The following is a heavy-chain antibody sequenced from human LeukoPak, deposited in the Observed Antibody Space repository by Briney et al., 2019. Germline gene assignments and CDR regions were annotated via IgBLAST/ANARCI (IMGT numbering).Heavy chain of an antibody. Sequence: PSETLSLTCDVSGYSISNGNYWVWIRQPPGKGLERIGSLYHSDTTYYNPSLKSRVTMSVDTSKNQFSLKLSFLTAADTAVYYCARQHDSYFYYYVDVWGEGTTVTVSS. V-gene: IGHV4-38-2*01. J-gene: IGHJ6*03. CDR3: ARQHDSYFYYYVDV. CDR2: LYHSDTT. CDR1: GYSISNGNY.